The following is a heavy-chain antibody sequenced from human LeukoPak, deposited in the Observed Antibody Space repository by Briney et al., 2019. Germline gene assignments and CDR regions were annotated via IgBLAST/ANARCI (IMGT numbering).Heavy chain of an antibody. CDR1: GFAFSSYA. CDR2: IRGSGDRT. V-gene: IGHV3-23*01. J-gene: IGHJ4*02. Sequence: GGSLRLSCAASGFAFSSYAMSWVRQAPGKGLEWVSAIRGSGDRTHYADSVKGRFTISRDNAKNSLYLQMNSLRAEDMALYYCAKDNGSYGAYFDYWGQGTLVTVSS. CDR3: AKDNGSYGAYFDY. D-gene: IGHD5-18*01.